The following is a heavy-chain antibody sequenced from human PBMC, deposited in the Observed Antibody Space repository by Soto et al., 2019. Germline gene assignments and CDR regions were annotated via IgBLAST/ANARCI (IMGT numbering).Heavy chain of an antibody. V-gene: IGHV4-59*12. CDR3: ARGRATIFGVVIMGGWFDP. CDR2: IHHSGST. Sequence: PSETLSLTCAVSGGSINTYYWSWVRQPPGKGLEWIGNIHHSGSTNYNPSLNSRVTISIDTSKNQFSLKLSSVTAADTAVYYCARGRATIFGVVIMGGWFDPWGQGTLVTVSS. J-gene: IGHJ5*02. D-gene: IGHD3-3*01. CDR1: GGSINTYY.